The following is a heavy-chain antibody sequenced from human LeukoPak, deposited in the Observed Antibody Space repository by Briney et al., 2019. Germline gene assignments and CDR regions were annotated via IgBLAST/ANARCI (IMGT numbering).Heavy chain of an antibody. CDR3: AKDGGLWVSAHWGDS. V-gene: IGHV3-23*01. Sequence: GGSLRLSCAASGFTFSTYTMYWVRQPPGKGLEWVSIIGGSGGDIHYADSVKGRFTISRDNSKNTLFLQMNSLRAEDTAVYYCAKDGGLWVSAHWGDSWGRGTLVTVSS. CDR2: IGGSGGDI. CDR1: GFTFSTYT. D-gene: IGHD7-27*01. J-gene: IGHJ4*02.